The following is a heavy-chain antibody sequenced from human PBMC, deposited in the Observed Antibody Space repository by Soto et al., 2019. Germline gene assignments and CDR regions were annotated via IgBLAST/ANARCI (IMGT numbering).Heavy chain of an antibody. CDR1: VVSVISASYY. J-gene: IGHJ4*02. D-gene: IGHD1-26*01. V-gene: IGHV4-61*01. Sequence: PSETLSLTCTFSVVSVISASYYLSFIRQPPGKGLELIGYVYYTWSTNYNPSLKSRVTISVDTSKNQFSLKLTSVTAADTAMYYCERAWENLYFDYWGTGTLVTVSS. CDR3: ERAWENLYFDY. CDR2: VYYTWST.